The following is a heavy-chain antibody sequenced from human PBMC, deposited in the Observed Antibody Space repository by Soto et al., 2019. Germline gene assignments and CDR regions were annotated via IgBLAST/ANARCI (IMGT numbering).Heavy chain of an antibody. J-gene: IGHJ4*02. Sequence: SETLSLTCTVSGGSISSYYWSWIRQPPGKGLEWIGYIYYSGSTNYNTSLKSRVTISVDTYKNQFSLKLSSVTAAETAVYYCARGTYYYDSSGYYPIPFDYWGQGTMVTVSS. CDR1: GGSISSYY. D-gene: IGHD3-22*01. CDR2: IYYSGST. CDR3: ARGTYYYDSSGYYPIPFDY. V-gene: IGHV4-59*01.